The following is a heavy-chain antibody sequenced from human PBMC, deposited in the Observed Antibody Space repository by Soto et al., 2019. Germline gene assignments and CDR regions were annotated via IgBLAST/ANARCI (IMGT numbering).Heavy chain of an antibody. D-gene: IGHD2-8*02. CDR3: ATALGPTTGIDY. CDR1: GGSVTSGSYY. CDR2: VFQGANT. J-gene: IGHJ4*02. Sequence: KTSETLSLTCSVSGGSVTSGSYYWSWIRQSPGKGLECIGYVFQGANTDYNPSLKGRVTISVDTSRNQFSLDLTSVTAADTAVYYCATALGPTTGIDYWGQGTLVTVSS. V-gene: IGHV4-61*01.